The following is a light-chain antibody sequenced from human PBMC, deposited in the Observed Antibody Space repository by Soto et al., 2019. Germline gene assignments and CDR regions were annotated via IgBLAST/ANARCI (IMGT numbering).Light chain of an antibody. Sequence: DIKMTQSPSTLSGSVGDRVTITCRASQTISSWLAWYQQKPGKAPKLLIYKASTLKNGVPSRFSGSGSGTEFTLTIDRLQPDDFATYYCQQYHTSSITFGQGTRLEIK. CDR2: KAS. V-gene: IGKV1-5*03. CDR3: QQYHTSSIT. J-gene: IGKJ5*01. CDR1: QTISSW.